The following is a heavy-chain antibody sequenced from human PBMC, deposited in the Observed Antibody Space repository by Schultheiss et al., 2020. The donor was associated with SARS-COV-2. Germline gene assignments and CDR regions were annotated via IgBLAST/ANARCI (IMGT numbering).Heavy chain of an antibody. V-gene: IGHV3-30-3*01. CDR1: GFTFSSYA. D-gene: IGHD3-9*01. CDR2: ISYDGSNK. Sequence: GGSLRLSCAASGFTFSSYAMHWVRQAPGKGLEWVAVISYDGSNKYYADSVKGRFTISRDNSKNTLYLQMNSLRAEDTAVYYCARDPSPFYDILTGYSVYGMDVWGQGTTVTVSS. J-gene: IGHJ6*02. CDR3: ARDPSPFYDILTGYSVYGMDV.